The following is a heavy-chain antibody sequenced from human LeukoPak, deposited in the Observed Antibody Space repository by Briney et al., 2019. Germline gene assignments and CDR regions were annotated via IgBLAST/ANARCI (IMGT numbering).Heavy chain of an antibody. CDR2: IYYSGST. V-gene: IGHV4-59*01. Sequence: SETLSLTCTVSGGSISSYYWSWIRHPPGKGLEWIGYIYYSGSTNYNPSLKSRVTISVDTSKNQFSLKLSSVTAADTAVYCCARYGGGGGYFDYWGQGTLVTVSS. J-gene: IGHJ4*02. D-gene: IGHD2-21*01. CDR1: GGSISSYY. CDR3: ARYGGGGGYFDY.